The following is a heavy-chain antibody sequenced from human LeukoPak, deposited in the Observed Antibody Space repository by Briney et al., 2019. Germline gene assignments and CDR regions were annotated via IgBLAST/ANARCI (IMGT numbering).Heavy chain of an antibody. CDR3: AKDWTTVVTPKGYYFDS. CDR2: ISTTGGST. D-gene: IGHD4-23*01. CDR1: GFSYNNYA. V-gene: IGHV3-23*01. J-gene: IGHJ4*02. Sequence: GGSLRLSCPATGFSYNNYAMSWVRQAPGKGLEWVSAISTTGGSTYYADSVKGRFTVSRDNSKNTLSLQMDSLRVEDTALYYCAKDWTTVVTPKGYYFDSWGQGTLVTVSS.